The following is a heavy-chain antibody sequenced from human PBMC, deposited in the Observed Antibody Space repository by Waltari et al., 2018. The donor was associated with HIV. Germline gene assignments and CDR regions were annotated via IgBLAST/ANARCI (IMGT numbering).Heavy chain of an antibody. CDR3: ARSDYFASGSYSPDYYYGLAV. Sequence: QVQLQESGPGLVKPSETLSLTCAVSGYSISSGYFWDWIRQPPGKGLEWIGNIFHTGTTYDTPSLRSRVTISLDTSKNHFSMKLTSVTAADTAVYLCARSDYFASGSYSPDYYYGLAVWGQGTTVTVSS. J-gene: IGHJ6*02. D-gene: IGHD3-10*01. CDR2: IFHTGTT. V-gene: IGHV4-38-2*01. CDR1: GYSISSGYF.